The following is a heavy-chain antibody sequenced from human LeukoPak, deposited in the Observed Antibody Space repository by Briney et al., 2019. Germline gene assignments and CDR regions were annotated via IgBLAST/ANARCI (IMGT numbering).Heavy chain of an antibody. V-gene: IGHV3-7*01. CDR3: ATRITMIRGVSDY. J-gene: IGHJ4*02. CDR1: GFTFSSYW. CDR2: IKQDGSEK. D-gene: IGHD3-10*01. Sequence: PGGSLRLSCAISGFTFSSYWMSWVRQAPGKGLEWVANIKQDGSEKYYVDSVKGRFTISRDNAKNSLYLQMNSLRAEDTAVYYCATRITMIRGVSDYWGQGTLVTVSS.